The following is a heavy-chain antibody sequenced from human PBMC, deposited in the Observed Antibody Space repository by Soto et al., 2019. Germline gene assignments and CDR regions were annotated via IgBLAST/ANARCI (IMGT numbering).Heavy chain of an antibody. CDR1: GYSLTSYW. CDR2: IYPGDYAT. CDR3: ARHGPSVLSAFDI. J-gene: IGHJ3*02. Sequence: GESLKTSCKGPGYSLTSYWIGWVRQTPGKGLEWMGIIYPGDYATRYSPSFQGQVTISADKSISTAYLQWSSLKASDTAMYYCARHGPSVLSAFDIWGQGTMVTVSS. V-gene: IGHV5-51*01.